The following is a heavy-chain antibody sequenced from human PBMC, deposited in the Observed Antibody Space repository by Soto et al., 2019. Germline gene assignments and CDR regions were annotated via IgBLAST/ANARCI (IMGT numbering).Heavy chain of an antibody. CDR1: GFTFSSYA. Sequence: EVPLLESGGGLVQPGGSLRLSCAASGFTFSSYAMSWVRQAPGKGLEWVSAISGSGGSKYYEDSVKGRFTISRDISTNMLYLRMDSLRAEDTAVYYCAKDKGAARPLRYYFDYWGQGTLVTVS. J-gene: IGHJ4*02. CDR2: ISGSGGSK. CDR3: AKDKGAARPLRYYFDY. V-gene: IGHV3-23*01. D-gene: IGHD6-6*01.